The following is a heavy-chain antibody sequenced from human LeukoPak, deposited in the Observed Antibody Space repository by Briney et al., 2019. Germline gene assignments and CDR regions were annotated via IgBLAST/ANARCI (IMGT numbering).Heavy chain of an antibody. V-gene: IGHV4-59*04. Sequence: GTLRLSCAASGFTFSSYGVSWVRQPPGKGLEWIGNIYYSGSTYYNPSLKSRVTISVDTSKNQFSLKLSSVTVADTAVYYCAVLVVPAATVQVDNAREGAYNWFDPWGQGTLVTVSS. CDR2: IYYSGST. D-gene: IGHD2-2*01. CDR3: AVLVVPAATVQVDNAREGAYNWFDP. CDR1: GFTFSSYG. J-gene: IGHJ5*02.